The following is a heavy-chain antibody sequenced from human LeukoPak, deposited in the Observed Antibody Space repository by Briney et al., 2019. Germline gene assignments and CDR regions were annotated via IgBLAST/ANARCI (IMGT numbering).Heavy chain of an antibody. CDR3: ASAYGSGSYVHY. CDR1: GYXFTGYY. J-gene: IGHJ4*02. Sequence: ASVKVSCKASGYXFTGYYINWVRQAPGQGLEWMGWINPNSGGTNYAQKFQGRVTMTRGTSISTAYMELSRLRSDDTAVYYCASAYGSGSYVHYWGQGTLVTVSS. D-gene: IGHD3-10*01. CDR2: INPNSGGT. V-gene: IGHV1-2*02.